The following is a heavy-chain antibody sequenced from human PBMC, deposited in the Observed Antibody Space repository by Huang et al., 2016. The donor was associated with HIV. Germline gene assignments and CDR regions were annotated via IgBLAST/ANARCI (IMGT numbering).Heavy chain of an antibody. V-gene: IGHV3-48*02. CDR2: ISGRGDKI. CDR3: ATGTSDSSQGGH. Sequence: EVQLVESGGGVVQPGRSLRLCCVTSGFIFSSYSMNWVRQAPGKVLEWISYISGRGDKIYYADSVRGRFTTSRDNAKNLVYLQMNNLKDNDTAVYYCATGTSDSSQGGHWGQGSMVLVSS. CDR1: GFIFSSYS. D-gene: IGHD4-17*01. J-gene: IGHJ4*02.